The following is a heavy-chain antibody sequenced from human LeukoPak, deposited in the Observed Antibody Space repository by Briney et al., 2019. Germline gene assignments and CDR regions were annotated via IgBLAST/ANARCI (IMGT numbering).Heavy chain of an antibody. CDR2: INHSGST. V-gene: IGHV4-34*01. Sequence: PWEAPSLTCAVYGGSFSGYDWSWIRQPPGKGLEWIGEINHSGSTNYNPSLKSRVTISVDTSKNQFSLKLSSVTAADTAVYYCARGLRYSSSSAARDYYYMDVWGKGTTVTVSS. CDR1: GGSFSGYD. J-gene: IGHJ6*03. D-gene: IGHD6-6*01. CDR3: ARGLRYSSSSAARDYYYMDV.